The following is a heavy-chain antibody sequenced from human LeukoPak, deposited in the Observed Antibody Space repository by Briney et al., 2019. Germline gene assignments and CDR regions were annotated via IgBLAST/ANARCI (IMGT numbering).Heavy chain of an antibody. J-gene: IGHJ6*03. D-gene: IGHD3-22*01. CDR1: GGSISSSSYY. Sequence: SETLSLTCTVSGGSISSSSYYWGWIRQPPGKGLEWIGSIYYSGSTYYNPSLKSRVTISVDTSKNQFSLKLSSVTAADTAVYYCARGGDYYDSSGYYPDMDVWGKGTTVTVSS. CDR3: ARGGDYYDSSGYYPDMDV. CDR2: IYYSGST. V-gene: IGHV4-39*07.